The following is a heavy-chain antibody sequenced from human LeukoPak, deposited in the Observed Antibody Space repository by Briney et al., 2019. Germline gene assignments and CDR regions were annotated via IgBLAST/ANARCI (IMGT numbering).Heavy chain of an antibody. V-gene: IGHV3-30*02. D-gene: IGHD3-10*01. CDR1: GFTFSSYG. CDR2: IRYDGSNK. J-gene: IGHJ4*02. Sequence: GGSLRLSCAASGFTFSSYGMHWVRQAPGKGLEWVAFIRYDGSNKYYADSVKGRFTISRDNSKNTLYLQMNSLRAEDTAVYYCAKDRRWFGELPYYFDYWGQGTLVTVSS. CDR3: AKDRRWFGELPYYFDY.